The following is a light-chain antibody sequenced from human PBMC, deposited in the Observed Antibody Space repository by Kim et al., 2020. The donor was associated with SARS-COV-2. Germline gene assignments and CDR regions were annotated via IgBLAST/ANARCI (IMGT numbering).Light chain of an antibody. CDR3: QQRSNWPPYS. J-gene: IGKJ2*03. CDR1: QSVSSY. CDR2: DAS. V-gene: IGKV3-11*01. Sequence: LSPGERAYRSCRASQSVSSYLAWYQQKPGQAPRLLIYDASNRATGIPARFSGSGSGTDFTLTISSLEPEDFAVYYCQQRSNWPPYSFGQGTKLEI.